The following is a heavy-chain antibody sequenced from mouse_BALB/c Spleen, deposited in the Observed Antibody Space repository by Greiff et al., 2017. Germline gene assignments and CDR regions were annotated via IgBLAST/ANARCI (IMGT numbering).Heavy chain of an antibody. CDR3: TRSQDYYGSPWFAY. Sequence: VQLQQSGTVLARPGASVKMSCKASGYTFTSYWMHWVKQRPGQGLEWIGAIYPGNSDTSYNQKFKGKAKLTAVTSTSTAYMELSSLTNEDSAVYYCTRSQDYYGSPWFAYWGQGTLVTVAA. J-gene: IGHJ3*01. CDR2: IYPGNSDT. D-gene: IGHD2-1*01. CDR1: GYTFTSYW. V-gene: IGHV1-5*01.